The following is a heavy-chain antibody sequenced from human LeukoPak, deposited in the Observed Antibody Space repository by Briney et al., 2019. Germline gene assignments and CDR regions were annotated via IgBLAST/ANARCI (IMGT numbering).Heavy chain of an antibody. V-gene: IGHV3-30*18. CDR2: ISYDGSNK. D-gene: IGHD1-26*01. CDR1: GFTFSSYS. CDR3: AKFESGSYSTYYFDY. J-gene: IGHJ4*02. Sequence: GGSLRLSCAASGFTFSSYSMNWVRQAPGKGLEWVAVISYDGSNKYYADSVKGRFTISRDNSKNTLYLQMNSLRAEDTAVYYCAKFESGSYSTYYFDYWGQGTLVTVSS.